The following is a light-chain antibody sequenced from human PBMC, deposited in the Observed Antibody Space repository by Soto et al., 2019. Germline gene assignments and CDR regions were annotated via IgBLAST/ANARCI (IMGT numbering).Light chain of an antibody. Sequence: DIQMTQSPSTLSASVGDRVAITCRASDNIVHWVAWYQQKPGKAPKLLIYKAANLADEVPSRFAGSGSGTDFTLTITRLQPDDFATYYCQHYNSFSRTFGQGTKVGIK. CDR2: KAA. CDR1: DNIVHW. J-gene: IGKJ1*01. CDR3: QHYNSFSRT. V-gene: IGKV1-5*03.